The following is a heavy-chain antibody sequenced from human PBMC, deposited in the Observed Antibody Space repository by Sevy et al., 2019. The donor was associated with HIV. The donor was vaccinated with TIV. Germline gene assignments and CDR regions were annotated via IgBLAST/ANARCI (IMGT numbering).Heavy chain of an antibody. CDR2: IAYEGTNK. Sequence: AGSLRLSCVASGFALSTHSMHCVRQAPDKELEWVAVIAYEGTNKNYADSVKDRFTLYRDNSKNTLYRQVNCLRADDTAVYYCARELTGWDLRLCYWGQRNLGTGSS. CDR3: ARELTGWDLRLCY. J-gene: IGHJ4*02. V-gene: IGHV3-30-3*01. D-gene: IGHD3-9*01. CDR1: GFALSTHS.